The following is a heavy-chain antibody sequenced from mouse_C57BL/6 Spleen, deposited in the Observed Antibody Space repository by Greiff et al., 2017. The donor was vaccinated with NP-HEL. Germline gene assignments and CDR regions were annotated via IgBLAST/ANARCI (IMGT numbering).Heavy chain of an antibody. CDR2: INPSNGGT. CDR3: ARREGYYGSSYSYWYFDV. Sequence: QVQLQQPGTELVKPGASVKLSCKASGYTFTSYWMHWVKQRPGQGLEWIGNINPSNGGTNYNEKFKSKATLTVDKSSSTAYMQLSSLTSEDSAVYYCARREGYYGSSYSYWYFDVWGTGTTVTVSS. V-gene: IGHV1-53*01. J-gene: IGHJ1*03. D-gene: IGHD1-1*01. CDR1: GYTFTSYW.